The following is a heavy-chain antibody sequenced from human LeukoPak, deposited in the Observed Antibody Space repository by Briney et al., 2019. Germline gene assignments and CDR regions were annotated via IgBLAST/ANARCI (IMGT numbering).Heavy chain of an antibody. CDR1: VGSISRLY. CDR2: SNYSGSS. Sequence: SQTLCLPRTVSVGSISRLYWRWIRQPPRKGLEEIGYSNYSGSSHYNPSLKSRVTISVDTSKLQFSLILGSVTAADTAVYYCARGGNRLDPWGQGTVVTVSS. V-gene: IGHV4-59*01. D-gene: IGHD1-26*01. CDR3: ARGGNRLDP. J-gene: IGHJ5*02.